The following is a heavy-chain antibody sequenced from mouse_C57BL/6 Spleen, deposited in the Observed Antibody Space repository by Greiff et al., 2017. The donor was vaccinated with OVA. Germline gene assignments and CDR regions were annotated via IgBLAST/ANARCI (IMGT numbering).Heavy chain of an antibody. Sequence: VQLQQSGAELARPGASVKLSCKASGYTFTSYGISWVKQRTGQGLEWIGEIYPRSGNTYYNEKFKGKATLTADKSSSTAYMELRSLTSEDSAVYFCARGGYGNYYFDYWGQGTTLTVSS. D-gene: IGHD2-1*01. J-gene: IGHJ2*01. CDR1: GYTFTSYG. CDR2: IYPRSGNT. CDR3: ARGGYGNYYFDY. V-gene: IGHV1-81*01.